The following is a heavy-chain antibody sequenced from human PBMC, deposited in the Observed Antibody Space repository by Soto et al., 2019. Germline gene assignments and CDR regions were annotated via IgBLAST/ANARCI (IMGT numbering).Heavy chain of an antibody. V-gene: IGHV1-2*02. CDR1: GYTFTDYY. CDR2: INPNSGGT. J-gene: IGHJ5*02. D-gene: IGHD2-15*01. CDR3: ARGDVRVVASFDP. Sequence: QVQLVQSGAEVKKPGASVKVSCKASGYTFTDYYIHWVRQAPGQGLEWMGWINPNSGGTNYGQKFQGGVTMTRDTSISTACMEVSRLISDDTAVYYCARGDVRVVASFDPWGQGALVTVSS.